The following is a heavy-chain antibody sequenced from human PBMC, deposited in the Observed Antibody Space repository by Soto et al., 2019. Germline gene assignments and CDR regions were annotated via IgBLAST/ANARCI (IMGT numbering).Heavy chain of an antibody. CDR2: ISYDGSNK. CDR3: ANLYYDFWSTYPAPPV. V-gene: IGHV3-30-3*01. CDR1: GFTFSSYA. D-gene: IGHD3-3*01. J-gene: IGHJ4*03. Sequence: GGSLRLSCAASGFTFSSYAMHWVRQAPGKELEWGAVISYDGSNKYYADSVKGRFTISRDNSKNTLYLKMNTLRAEDTAVYYCANLYYDFWSTYPAPPVWGQGTLVTVYS.